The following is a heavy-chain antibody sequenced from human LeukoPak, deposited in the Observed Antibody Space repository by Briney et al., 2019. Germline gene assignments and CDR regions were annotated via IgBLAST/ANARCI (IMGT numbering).Heavy chain of an antibody. D-gene: IGHD2-15*01. CDR1: GFSFDDYG. CDR3: AKNGDRGAYCSGGSCYPYYYYYMDV. J-gene: IGHJ6*03. V-gene: IGHV3-20*04. CDR2: INWNGGST. Sequence: GGSLRLSCAASGFSFDDYGMSWVRQAPGKGLEWVSGINWNGGSTVYADSVKGRFTISRDDAKNSLYLQMNSLRAEDTAVYYCAKNGDRGAYCSGGSCYPYYYYYMDVWGKGTTVTISS.